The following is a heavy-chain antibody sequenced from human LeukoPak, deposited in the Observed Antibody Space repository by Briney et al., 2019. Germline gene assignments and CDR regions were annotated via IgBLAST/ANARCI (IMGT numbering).Heavy chain of an antibody. J-gene: IGHJ6*02. V-gene: IGHV3-11*01. Sequence: PGGSLRLSCAASGFTFSDYYMSWIRQAPGKGLEWVSYISSSGSTIYYADSVKGRFTISRDNAKNSLYLQMNSLRAEDTAVYYCARDQFGLLRYFDWLDHYGMDVWGQGTTVTVSS. CDR2: ISSSGSTI. CDR1: GFTFSDYY. CDR3: ARDQFGLLRYFDWLDHYGMDV. D-gene: IGHD3-9*01.